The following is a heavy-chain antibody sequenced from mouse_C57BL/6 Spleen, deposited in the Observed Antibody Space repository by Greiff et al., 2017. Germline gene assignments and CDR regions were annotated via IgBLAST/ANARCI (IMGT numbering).Heavy chain of an antibody. D-gene: IGHD2-12*01. V-gene: IGHV1-55*01. CDR3: ARSVHDGGYYAMDY. Sequence: QVQLQQPGAELVKPGASVKMSCKASGYTFTSYWITWVKQRPGQGLEWIGEIYPGSGSTNYNEKFKSKATLTVDTSSSTAYMQLSSLTSEDSAVYYCARSVHDGGYYAMDYWGQGTSVTVSS. CDR1: GYTFTSYW. J-gene: IGHJ4*01. CDR2: IYPGSGST.